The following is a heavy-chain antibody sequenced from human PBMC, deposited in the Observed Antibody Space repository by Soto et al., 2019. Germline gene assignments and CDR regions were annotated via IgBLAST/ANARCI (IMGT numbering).Heavy chain of an antibody. CDR3: ARRYCSGGTCYFFDY. D-gene: IGHD2-15*01. J-gene: IGHJ4*02. Sequence: PGESLKISCKGSGYSFTSHWIGWVRQMPGKGLEWMGIVYPGDSDTRYSPSFQGQVTISADKSISTAYLQWSSLKASDSAMYYCARRYCSGGTCYFFDYWGQRTLVTVSS. CDR2: VYPGDSDT. CDR1: GYSFTSHW. V-gene: IGHV5-51*01.